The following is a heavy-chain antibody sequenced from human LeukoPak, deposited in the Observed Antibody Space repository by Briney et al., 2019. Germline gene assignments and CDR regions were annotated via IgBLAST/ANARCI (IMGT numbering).Heavy chain of an antibody. CDR1: GGSFSGYD. CDR2: INHSGST. Sequence: PSETLSLTCAVYGGSFSGYDWSWIRQPPGKGLEWIGEINHSGSTNYNPSLKSRVTISVDTSKNQFSLKLSSVTAADTAVYYCARGRRYSSSWYSDYWGQGTLVTVSS. V-gene: IGHV4-34*01. D-gene: IGHD6-13*01. CDR3: ARGRRYSSSWYSDY. J-gene: IGHJ4*02.